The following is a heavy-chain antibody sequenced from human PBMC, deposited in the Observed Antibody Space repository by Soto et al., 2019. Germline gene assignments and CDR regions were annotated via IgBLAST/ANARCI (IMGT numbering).Heavy chain of an antibody. Sequence: GGSLRLSCAAAGVTFSSGARSWVRQTPGKGLEWVSAISGSGGSTYYADSVKGRFTISRDNSKNTLYLQMNSLRAEDTAVYYCAKGSYYDFWSGYYTYYFDYWGQGTLVTVSS. D-gene: IGHD3-3*01. V-gene: IGHV3-23*01. CDR3: AKGSYYDFWSGYYTYYFDY. CDR2: ISGSGGST. J-gene: IGHJ4*02. CDR1: GVTFSSGA.